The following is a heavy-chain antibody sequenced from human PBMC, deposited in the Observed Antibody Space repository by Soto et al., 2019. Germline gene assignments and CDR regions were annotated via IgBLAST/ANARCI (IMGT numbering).Heavy chain of an antibody. J-gene: IGHJ4*02. CDR3: AHTVKDGYNYYCFDY. V-gene: IGHV2-5*02. CDR2: IYWDDDK. Sequence: SGPTLVNPTQTLTLTCTFSGFSLSSSGVGVAWIRQSPGKALEWLALIYWDDDKPYNPSLRSRLTITEDSSKNQVVLTMTNMDPVDTATYYCAHTVKDGYNYYCFDYWGQGTLVTVSS. D-gene: IGHD5-12*01. CDR1: GFSLSSSGVG.